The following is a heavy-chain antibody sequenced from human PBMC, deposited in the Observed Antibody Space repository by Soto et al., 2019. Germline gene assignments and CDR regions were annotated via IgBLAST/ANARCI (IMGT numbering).Heavy chain of an antibody. CDR2: VYYSGST. D-gene: IGHD2-2*01. V-gene: IGHV4-39*02. CDR3: ARSELGARRHCDGTSCSNTVTKSGMDV. J-gene: IGHJ6*02. CDR1: GGPISSSSFS. Sequence: SETLSLTCPVSGGPISSSSFSWGWIRQPPGKGLEPLAAVYYSGSTYYNPSLKSRFTMSVDTSKNHFYLKVTSVYAADTAVYYCARSELGARRHCDGTSCSNTVTKSGMDVWGQGTTVTVSS.